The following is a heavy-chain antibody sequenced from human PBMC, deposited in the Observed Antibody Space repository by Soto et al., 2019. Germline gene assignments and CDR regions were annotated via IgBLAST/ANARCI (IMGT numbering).Heavy chain of an antibody. V-gene: IGHV3-11*01. CDR3: ARDYRAAAGKPNWFDP. Sequence: GGSLRLSCAASGFTFSDYYMSWIRQAPGKGLEWVSYISSSGSTIYYADSVKGRFTISRDNAKNSLYLQMNSLRAEDTAVYYCARDYRAAAGKPNWFDPWGQGTLVTVSS. J-gene: IGHJ5*02. CDR2: ISSSGSTI. CDR1: GFTFSDYY. D-gene: IGHD6-13*01.